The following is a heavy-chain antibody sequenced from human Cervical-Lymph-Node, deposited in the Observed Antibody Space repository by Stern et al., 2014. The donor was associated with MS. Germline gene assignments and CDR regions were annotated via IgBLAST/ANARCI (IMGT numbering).Heavy chain of an antibody. CDR3: AAGFFGVFTQFDY. Sequence: VQLEESGTEVKKPGASVKVSCKISGYTLTELFIHWVRQAPGKGLEWMGVFDPEDGETIYAREFQGRVTMTEDTSADTAYLELSRLTSEDTAVYYCAAGFFGVFTQFDYWGQGTLVTVSS. V-gene: IGHV1-24*01. CDR2: FDPEDGET. CDR1: GYTLTELF. D-gene: IGHD3-3*01. J-gene: IGHJ4*02.